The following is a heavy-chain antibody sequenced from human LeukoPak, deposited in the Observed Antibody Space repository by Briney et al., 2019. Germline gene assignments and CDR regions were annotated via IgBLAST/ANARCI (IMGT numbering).Heavy chain of an antibody. J-gene: IGHJ6*02. Sequence: GESLKISCKGSGYSFTSYWIGWVRQMPGKGLEWMGIIYPGDSDTRYNPSFQGQVTISADKSISTAYLQWSSLKASDTAMYYCATSTYYYGSGSYYPGYYYGMDVWGQGTTVTVSS. CDR1: GYSFTSYW. CDR2: IYPGDSDT. CDR3: ATSTYYYGSGSYYPGYYYGMDV. D-gene: IGHD3-10*01. V-gene: IGHV5-51*01.